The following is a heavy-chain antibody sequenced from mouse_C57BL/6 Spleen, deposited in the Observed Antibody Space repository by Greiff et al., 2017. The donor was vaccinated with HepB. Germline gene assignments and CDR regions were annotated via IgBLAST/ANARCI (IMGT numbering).Heavy chain of an antibody. CDR1: GFTFSDYY. CDR2: INYDGSST. D-gene: IGHD1-1*01. V-gene: IGHV5-16*01. Sequence: EVKLVESEGGLVQPGSSMKLSCTASGFTFSDYYMAWVRQVPEKGLEWVANINYDGSSTYYLDSLKSRFIISRDNAKNILYLQMSSLKSEDTATYYCARADYYYGSSYDYWGQGTTLTVSS. J-gene: IGHJ2*01. CDR3: ARADYYYGSSYDY.